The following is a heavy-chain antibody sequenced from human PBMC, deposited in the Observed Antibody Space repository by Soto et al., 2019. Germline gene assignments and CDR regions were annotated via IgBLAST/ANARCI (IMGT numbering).Heavy chain of an antibody. D-gene: IGHD6-19*01. V-gene: IGHV4-59*01. J-gene: IGHJ4*02. CDR2: IYYSGGT. CDR3: AGYTSGWSFDY. CDR1: GGSISSYY. Sequence: QVQLQESGPGLVKPSETLSLTCTVSGGSISSYYWSWIRQPPGKGLEWIGYIYYSGGTNYNPSLKRRATISVDSSKNQFSLKLSSVTAADTAVYDCAGYTSGWSFDYWGQGTLVTVSS.